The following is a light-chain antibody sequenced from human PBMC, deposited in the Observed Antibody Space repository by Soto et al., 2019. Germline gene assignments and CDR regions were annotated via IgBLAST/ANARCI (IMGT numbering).Light chain of an antibody. J-gene: IGKJ4*01. V-gene: IGKV3-11*01. Sequence: EVVLTQSPATLSLSPGERATLSCRASESIGNYLAWYQQQLGQAPKLLIYDASHRAISIPGRFSGDGSGTDFTLTISSLEPEDFAVYYCQWRSDWPPRLTFGGGTKVEIK. CDR1: ESIGNY. CDR2: DAS. CDR3: QWRSDWPPRLT.